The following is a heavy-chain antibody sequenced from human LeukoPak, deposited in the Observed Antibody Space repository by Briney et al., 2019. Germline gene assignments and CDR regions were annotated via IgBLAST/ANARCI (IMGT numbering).Heavy chain of an antibody. V-gene: IGHV1-18*04. J-gene: IGHJ3*02. CDR2: XXAYNGNA. D-gene: IGHD3-10*01. CDR1: XFRXYG. CDR3: ARAYGSGSYFIDAFDI. Sequence: XFRXYGRTXVRQAPGQGLEWMGXXXAYNGNANYAQKLQGRVTMTTDTSTSTAYMELRSLRSDDTAVYYCARAYGSGSYFIDAFDIWAQGTMVTVSS.